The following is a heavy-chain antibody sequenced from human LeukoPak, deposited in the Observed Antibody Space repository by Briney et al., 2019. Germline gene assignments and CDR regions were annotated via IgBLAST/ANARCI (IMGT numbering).Heavy chain of an antibody. CDR2: IYYSGST. Sequence: PSETLSLTCTVSGGSISSYYWSWIRQPPGKGLEWIGYIYYSGSTNYNPSLKSRVTISVDTSKNQFSLKLSSVTAADTAVYYCARDHLPRSVAATRGWFDPWGQGTLVTVSS. D-gene: IGHD2-15*01. CDR1: GGSISSYY. V-gene: IGHV4-59*01. J-gene: IGHJ5*02. CDR3: ARDHLPRSVAATRGWFDP.